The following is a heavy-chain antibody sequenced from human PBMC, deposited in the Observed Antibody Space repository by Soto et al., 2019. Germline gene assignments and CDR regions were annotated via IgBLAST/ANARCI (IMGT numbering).Heavy chain of an antibody. CDR1: GFTFSSQA. V-gene: IGHV3-23*01. Sequence: GGSLRLSCAASGFTFSSQAVSWVRQAPGKGLELVSGISGSGGSTYYADSVKGRFTISRDNSKNTLYLQMNSLRAEDTAVYYCAKEGGGGRNYYYTMDVWGQGTTVTVSS. CDR3: AKEGGGGRNYYYTMDV. D-gene: IGHD2-15*01. J-gene: IGHJ6*02. CDR2: ISGSGGST.